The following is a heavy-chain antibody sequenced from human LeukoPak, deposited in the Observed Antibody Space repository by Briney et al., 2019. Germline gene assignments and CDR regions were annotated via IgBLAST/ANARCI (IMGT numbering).Heavy chain of an antibody. CDR2: IRSDGSVK. J-gene: IGHJ4*02. Sequence: PGGSLRLSCAASGFIFSAYGMHWVRQTPGDGLEWVAFIRSDGSVKYYADSVKGRFTISRDKAKNSLYLQMNSLRAEDTAVYYCARTGLGMYSFDSWGQETLVTVSS. D-gene: IGHD3/OR15-3a*01. CDR3: ARTGLGMYSFDS. CDR1: GFIFSAYG. V-gene: IGHV3-30*02.